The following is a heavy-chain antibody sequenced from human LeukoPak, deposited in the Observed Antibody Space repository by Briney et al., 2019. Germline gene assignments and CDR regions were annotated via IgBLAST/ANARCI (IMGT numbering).Heavy chain of an antibody. D-gene: IGHD3-16*01. CDR3: VKVAPWASPNYFDY. J-gene: IGHJ4*02. CDR2: ISGSGGDT. CDR1: GFTFSSYA. Sequence: PGGSLRLSCAASGFTFSSYAMSWVRQAPGKGLEWVSAISGSGGDTYYADSVKGRFTISRDNSKSTLYAQMNSLRAEDTAVYYCVKVAPWASPNYFDYWGQGTLVTVSS. V-gene: IGHV3-23*01.